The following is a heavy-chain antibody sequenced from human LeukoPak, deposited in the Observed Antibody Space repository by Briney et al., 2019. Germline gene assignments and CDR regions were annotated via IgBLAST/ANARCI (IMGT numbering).Heavy chain of an antibody. Sequence: WASVKVSCKASGYTFTGYYMHWVRQAPGQGLEWMGWINPNSGGTNYAQKFQGRVTMTRDTSISTAYMELSRLRSDDTAVYYCARTMVRGVIITYLFDYWGQGTLVTVSS. J-gene: IGHJ4*02. CDR2: INPNSGGT. D-gene: IGHD3-10*01. V-gene: IGHV1-2*02. CDR3: ARTMVRGVIITYLFDY. CDR1: GYTFTGYY.